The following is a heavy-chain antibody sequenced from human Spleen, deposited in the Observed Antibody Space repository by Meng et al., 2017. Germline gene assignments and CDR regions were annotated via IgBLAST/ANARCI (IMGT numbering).Heavy chain of an antibody. V-gene: IGHV5-51*01. CDR3: ARRGGSGWYNY. CDR1: GYIFTKYW. CDR2: IYPGDSDT. Sequence: GESLKISCRGSGYIFTKYWIAWVRQMPGKGLEWMGIIYPGDSDTKYSPSFQGQVTISADKSISTAYLQWSSLKASDTAMYYCARRGGSGWYNYWGQGTLVTVSS. D-gene: IGHD6-19*01. J-gene: IGHJ4*02.